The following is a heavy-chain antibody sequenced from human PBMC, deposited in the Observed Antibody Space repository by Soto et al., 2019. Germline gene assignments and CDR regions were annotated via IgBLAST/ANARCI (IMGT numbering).Heavy chain of an antibody. Sequence: EEQLVESGGGLVQPGGSLRLSCAASGFTVSDHYMTWVRQAPGKGLEWVSVIYSGGSTYYADSVKGRFTISRDNAKNTLYLQMTSLRAEHTAVYYCARDPTVTFPSSAYYGMDVWGQGTTVIVSS. CDR3: ARDPTVTFPSSAYYGMDV. J-gene: IGHJ6*02. CDR2: IYSGGST. V-gene: IGHV3-66*01. CDR1: GFTVSDHY. D-gene: IGHD3-16*01.